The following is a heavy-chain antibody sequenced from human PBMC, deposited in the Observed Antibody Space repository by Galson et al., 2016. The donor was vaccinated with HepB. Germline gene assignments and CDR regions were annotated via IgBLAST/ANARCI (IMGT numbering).Heavy chain of an antibody. CDR3: ALLQEHL. D-gene: IGHD1-26*01. CDR1: GFTFSSYG. CDR2: ISYDGSKK. J-gene: IGHJ6*01. V-gene: IGHV3-30*03. Sequence: SLRLSCAASGFTFSSYGMNWVRQAPGKGLEWVAVISYDGSKKYYADSAKGRFTISRDNSKNTLYLQMNSFHQGPIGLPPGALLQEHLWG.